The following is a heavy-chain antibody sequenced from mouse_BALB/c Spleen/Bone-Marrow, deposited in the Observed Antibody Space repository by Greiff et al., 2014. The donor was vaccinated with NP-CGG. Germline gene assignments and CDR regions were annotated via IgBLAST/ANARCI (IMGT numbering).Heavy chain of an antibody. J-gene: IGHJ3*01. CDR2: IDPTNGNT. Sequence: VQLQQPGAELVKPGASVKLSCTASGFNIKDTYMHWVKQRPEQGLEWIGRIDPTNGNTKYDPKFQGKATITADTSSNTAYLQLSSPTSEDTAVYYCAAYYYGSSQFAYWGQGTLVTVSA. CDR1: GFNIKDTY. D-gene: IGHD1-1*01. V-gene: IGHV14-3*02. CDR3: AAYYYGSSQFAY.